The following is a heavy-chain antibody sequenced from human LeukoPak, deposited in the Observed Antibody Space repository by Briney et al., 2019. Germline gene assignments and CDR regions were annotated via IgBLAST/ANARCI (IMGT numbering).Heavy chain of an antibody. Sequence: PSETLSLTCTVSGGSISSYYWSWLRQPPRKGLEWIGYIYYSGSTNYNPSLKSRVTISVDTSKNQFSLKLSSVTAADTAVYYCARFRKSSGTFDYWGQGTLVTVSS. CDR1: GGSISSYY. CDR2: IYYSGST. J-gene: IGHJ4*02. CDR3: ARFRKSSGTFDY. V-gene: IGHV4-59*01. D-gene: IGHD3-22*01.